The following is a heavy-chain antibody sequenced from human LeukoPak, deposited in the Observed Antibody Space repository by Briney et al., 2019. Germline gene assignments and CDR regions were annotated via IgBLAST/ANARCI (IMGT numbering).Heavy chain of an antibody. V-gene: IGHV4-38-2*02. CDR2: FCLGRDT. J-gene: IGHJ4*02. D-gene: IGHD1-14*01. Sequence: SETLSLTCTVSGDSVTNDFFWGWVRQPPGKELEWIGSFCLGRDTYYRPSLKSRVTISVDTSKNQFSLNLNSVTAADTAVYYCARWASISREPGGFFDHWGQGTLVTISS. CDR3: ARWASISREPGGFFDH. CDR1: GDSVTNDFF.